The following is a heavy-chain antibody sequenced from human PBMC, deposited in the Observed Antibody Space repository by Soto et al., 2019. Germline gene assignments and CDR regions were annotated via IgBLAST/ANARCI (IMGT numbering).Heavy chain of an antibody. Sequence: GGSLRLSCAASGFTFSSYAMGWVRQAPGKGLEWVSAISGSGGSTYYADSVKGRFTISRDNSKNTLYLQMNSLRAEDTAVYYCAKDFGIYGDYYFDYWGQGNLVTVSS. V-gene: IGHV3-23*01. D-gene: IGHD4-17*01. CDR1: GFTFSSYA. CDR3: AKDFGIYGDYYFDY. CDR2: ISGSGGST. J-gene: IGHJ4*02.